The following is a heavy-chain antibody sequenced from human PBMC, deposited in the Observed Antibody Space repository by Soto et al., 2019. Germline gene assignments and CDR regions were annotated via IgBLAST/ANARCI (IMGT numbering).Heavy chain of an antibody. Sequence: QVQLVQSGGGLVKPGGSLTLSCAASGFSFSDYYMIWVRQAPGKGLEWLSYISDSGNTISYADSVRARFTIFRDNAANSVYLQMTGLSDGDTAFYYCARGGSGWTRGGWLGPWGQGSLVTVSS. CDR1: GFSFSDYY. V-gene: IGHV3-11*01. CDR3: ARGGSGWTRGGWLGP. D-gene: IGHD6-25*01. J-gene: IGHJ5*02. CDR2: ISDSGNTI.